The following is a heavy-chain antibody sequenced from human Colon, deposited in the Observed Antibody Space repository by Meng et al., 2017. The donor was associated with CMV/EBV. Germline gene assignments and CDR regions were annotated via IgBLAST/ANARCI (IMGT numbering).Heavy chain of an antibody. Sequence: GESLKISCAASGFSFRSYWMTWVRQAPGKGLEWVANIKQDGSEKHYVDSVKGRFTIFRDNAKNSVYLQMNSLRAEDTAVYYCASTGPLYGLYFCYWGQGTLVTVSS. J-gene: IGHJ4*02. D-gene: IGHD2-8*01. CDR1: GFSFRSYW. CDR3: ASTGPLYGLYFCY. CDR2: IKQDGSEK. V-gene: IGHV3-7*01.